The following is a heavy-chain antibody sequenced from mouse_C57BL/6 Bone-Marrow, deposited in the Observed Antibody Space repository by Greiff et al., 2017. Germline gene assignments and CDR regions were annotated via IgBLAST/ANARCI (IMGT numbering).Heavy chain of an antibody. CDR3: ARWAAQDGGFYAMDY. Sequence: VQLQQSGPVLVKPGASVKMSCKASGYTFTDYYMNWVKQSHGKSLEWIGVINPYNGGTSYNQKFKGKATLTVDKSSSTAYMELNSLTSEDSAVYYCARWAAQDGGFYAMDYWGQGTSVTVSS. V-gene: IGHV1-19*01. J-gene: IGHJ4*01. CDR1: GYTFTDYY. CDR2: INPYNGGT. D-gene: IGHD3-2*02.